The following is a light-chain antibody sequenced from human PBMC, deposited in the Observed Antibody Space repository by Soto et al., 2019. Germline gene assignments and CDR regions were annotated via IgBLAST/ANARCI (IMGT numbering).Light chain of an antibody. V-gene: IGKV1-39*01. Sequence: DIQMTQSPSSLSASVGDRVTITCRTSQNIDNYLNWYQQESGRAPKLLIYTASNLQSGVPSRFSGSGSGTDFTLTISSLQPEDFVTYYCQQSYSSPRTFGQGTKVEI. CDR2: TAS. CDR1: QNIDNY. CDR3: QQSYSSPRT. J-gene: IGKJ1*01.